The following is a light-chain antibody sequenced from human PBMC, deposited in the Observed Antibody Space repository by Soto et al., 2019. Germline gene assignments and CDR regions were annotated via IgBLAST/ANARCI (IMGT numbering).Light chain of an antibody. Sequence: ALQMTQSPSYLSASVGDRVTITCRASQDIRTELGWYQQKPGKASKLLIYGATTLQSGVTSRFSGSGSGTDFTLPISGLQPEDFATYYCLQDYNYPRRFGQGTKVEVK. CDR1: QDIRTE. CDR2: GAT. V-gene: IGKV1-6*01. CDR3: LQDYNYPRR. J-gene: IGKJ1*01.